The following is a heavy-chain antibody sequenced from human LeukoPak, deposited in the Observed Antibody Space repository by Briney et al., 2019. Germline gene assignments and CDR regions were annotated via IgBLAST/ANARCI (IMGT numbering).Heavy chain of an antibody. V-gene: IGHV3-7*01. J-gene: IGHJ6*03. CDR1: GFNFRTYW. CDR3: ARAYYYVDV. CDR2: INQDGSEK. Sequence: GGPLRLSCTTSGFNFRTYWMSWVRQAPGKGLEWVANINQDGSEKYYVDSVKGRFTISRDNAKNSLYLQMNSLRAEDTAVYYCARAYYYVDVWGKGATVTVSS.